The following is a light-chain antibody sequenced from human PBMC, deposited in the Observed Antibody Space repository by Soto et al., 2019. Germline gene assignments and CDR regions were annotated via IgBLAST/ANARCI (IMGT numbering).Light chain of an antibody. CDR2: GAS. CDR1: QSVSNN. Sequence: EIVMTQSPATLSVSPGERATLSCRASQSVSNNLAWYQKKPGQAPRLLIYGASTRATGIPARFSGSGSGTAFTLTISRLQSEGFAVYYCQQYNNWWTFGQGTKVEIK. CDR3: QQYNNWWT. V-gene: IGKV3-15*01. J-gene: IGKJ1*01.